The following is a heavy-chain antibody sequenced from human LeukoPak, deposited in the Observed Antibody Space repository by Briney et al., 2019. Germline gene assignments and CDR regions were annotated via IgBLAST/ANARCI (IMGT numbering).Heavy chain of an antibody. CDR1: GGTFGRYV. J-gene: IGHJ2*01. CDR3: AKEGDTALVTEYCEL. V-gene: IGHV1-69*01. D-gene: IGHD5-18*01. CDR2: IMPIFGTA. Sequence: GASVKVSCKASGGTFGRYVISWVRQAPGHRLEWRGGIMPIFGTAHYAQKFQGRVTITADESTSTVYMEMSSLRSEDTAMYSCAKEGDTALVTEYCELWGRGTLVTVSS.